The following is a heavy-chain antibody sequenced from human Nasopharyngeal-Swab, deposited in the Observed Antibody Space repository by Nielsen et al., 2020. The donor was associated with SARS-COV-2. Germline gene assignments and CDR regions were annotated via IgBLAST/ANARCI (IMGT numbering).Heavy chain of an antibody. CDR3: ARVITFGGVIVSYFDY. Sequence: PGKGLEWIGYIYYSGSTNYNPSLKSRVTISVDTSKNQFSLKLSSVTAADTAMYYCARVITFGGVIVSYFDYWGQGTLVTVSS. J-gene: IGHJ4*02. CDR2: IYYSGST. D-gene: IGHD3-16*02. V-gene: IGHV4-59*01.